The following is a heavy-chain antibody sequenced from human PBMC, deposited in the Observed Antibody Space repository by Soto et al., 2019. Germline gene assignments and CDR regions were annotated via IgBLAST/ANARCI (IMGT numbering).Heavy chain of an antibody. D-gene: IGHD5-18*01. CDR3: ARRRIPGIQHAASYFDY. Sequence: SETLSLTCTVSGGSISSYHWNWIRQPPGKGLEWIGYIYYSGSTNYNPSLKSRVTISGDTSKNQFSLKLSSVTAADTAVYYCARRRIPGIQHAASYFDYWGQGILVTVSS. CDR1: GGSISSYH. J-gene: IGHJ4*02. CDR2: IYYSGST. V-gene: IGHV4-59*01.